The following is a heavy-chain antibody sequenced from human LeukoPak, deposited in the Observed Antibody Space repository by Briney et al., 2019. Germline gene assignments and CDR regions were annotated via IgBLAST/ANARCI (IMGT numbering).Heavy chain of an antibody. CDR1: GGSISSYY. V-gene: IGHV4-59*12. CDR2: IYCSGST. D-gene: IGHD6-25*01. J-gene: IGHJ6*02. CDR3: ARDQSGQYYYYGMDV. Sequence: SETLSLTCTVSGGSISSYYWSWIRQPPGKGLEWIGYIYCSGSTNYNPSLKSRVTISVDTSKNQFSLKLSSVTAADTAVYYCARDQSGQYYYYGMDVWGQGTTVTVSS.